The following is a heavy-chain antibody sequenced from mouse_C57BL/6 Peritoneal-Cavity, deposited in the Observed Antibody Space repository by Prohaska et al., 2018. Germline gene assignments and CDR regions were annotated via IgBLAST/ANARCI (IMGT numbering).Heavy chain of an antibody. CDR3: ARETTVVAWYFDV. J-gene: IGHJ1*03. Sequence: EVQLVESGGGLVKPGGSLKLSCAASGFTFSSYAMSWVRQTPEKRLEWVDTIRDGGSYTYYPDNVKGRFNISRDNAKNNLYLQMSHLKSEDTAMYYCARETTVVAWYFDVWGTGTTVTVSS. CDR2: IRDGGSYT. CDR1: GFTFSSYA. D-gene: IGHD1-1*01. V-gene: IGHV5-4*01.